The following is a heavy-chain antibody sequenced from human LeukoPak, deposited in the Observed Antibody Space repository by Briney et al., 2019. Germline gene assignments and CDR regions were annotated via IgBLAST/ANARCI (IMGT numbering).Heavy chain of an antibody. V-gene: IGHV4-39*07. CDR2: IYYSGST. Sequence: ETLSLTCTVSGGSISSSSYYWGWIRQPPGKGLEWIGSIYYSGSTYYNPSLKSRVTISVDTSKNQFSLKLSSVTAADTAVYYCARADYCSGGSCYPVVPDNWFDPWGQGTLVTVSS. CDR1: GGSISSSSYY. CDR3: ARADYCSGGSCYPVVPDNWFDP. D-gene: IGHD2-15*01. J-gene: IGHJ5*02.